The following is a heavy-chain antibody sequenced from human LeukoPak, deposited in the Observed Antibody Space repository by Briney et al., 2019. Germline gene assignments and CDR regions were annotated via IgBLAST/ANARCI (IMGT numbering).Heavy chain of an antibody. CDR1: SGSISSGSYY. Sequence: PSETLSLTCTVSSGSISSGSYYWSWIRQPAGKGLEWIGRIYTSGSTNYSPSLKSRVTISVDTSKNQFSLKLSSVTAADTAVYYCAREGQGYSYGNFDYWGQGTLVTVSS. D-gene: IGHD5-18*01. CDR3: AREGQGYSYGNFDY. CDR2: IYTSGST. J-gene: IGHJ4*02. V-gene: IGHV4-61*02.